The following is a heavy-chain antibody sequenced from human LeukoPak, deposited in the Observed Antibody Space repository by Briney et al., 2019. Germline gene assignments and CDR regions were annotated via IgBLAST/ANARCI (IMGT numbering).Heavy chain of an antibody. D-gene: IGHD6-19*01. Sequence: GASVKVSCKASGYTFTGYYMHWVRQAPGRGLEWMGWINPNSGGINYAQKFQGRVTMTRDTSISTAYMELSRLRSDDTAVYYCARSGSSGWYQPSRYWGQGTLVTVSS. CDR3: ARSGSSGWYQPSRY. J-gene: IGHJ4*02. CDR2: INPNSGGI. V-gene: IGHV1-2*02. CDR1: GYTFTGYY.